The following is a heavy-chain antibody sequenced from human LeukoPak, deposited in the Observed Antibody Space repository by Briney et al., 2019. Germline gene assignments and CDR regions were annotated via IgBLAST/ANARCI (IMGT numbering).Heavy chain of an antibody. J-gene: IGHJ4*02. D-gene: IGHD1-26*01. CDR2: ISLRGLT. V-gene: IGHV4-4*02. CDR3: SRESGPFSPFGF. CDR1: GGSISGTNW. Sequence: PSGTLSLTCGVSGGSISGTNWWRWVRQPPGQGLEWIGEISLRGLTNYNPSLRSRLTMSLDESMNQVSLNLTSVTAADTAVYYCSRESGPFSPFGFWGQGTLVSVHS.